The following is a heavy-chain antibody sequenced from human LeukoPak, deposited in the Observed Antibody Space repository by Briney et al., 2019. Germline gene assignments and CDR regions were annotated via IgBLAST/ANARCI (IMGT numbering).Heavy chain of an antibody. CDR2: FDPEDGET. CDR1: GYTLTELS. J-gene: IGHJ5*02. CDR3: ATLYGGNSGGWFDP. D-gene: IGHD4-23*01. V-gene: IGHV1-24*01. Sequence: ASVKVSCKVSGYTLTELSMHWVRQAPGKGLEWMGGFDPEDGETIYAQKFQGRVTMTEDTSTDTAYMELSSLRSEDTAVYYCATLYGGNSGGWFDPWGQGTLVTVSS.